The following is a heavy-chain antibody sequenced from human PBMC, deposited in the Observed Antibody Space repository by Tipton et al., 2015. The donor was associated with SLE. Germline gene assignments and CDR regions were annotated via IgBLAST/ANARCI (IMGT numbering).Heavy chain of an antibody. J-gene: IGHJ3*02. D-gene: IGHD4-23*01. CDR3: VRDSGVYGGNPEAFDI. V-gene: IGHV4-59*01. CDR2: IHYSGST. CDR1: GGSISTYY. Sequence: TLTLTCTVSGGSISTYYWSWIRQPPRKGLEWIGYIHYSGSTNYNPSLKSRVIISVDTSKNQFSLEVTSVTTADTAVYYCVRDSGVYGGNPEAFDIWGQGTMVTVSS.